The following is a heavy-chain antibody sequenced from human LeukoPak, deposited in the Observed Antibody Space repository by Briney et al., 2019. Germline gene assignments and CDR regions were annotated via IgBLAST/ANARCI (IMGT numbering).Heavy chain of an antibody. CDR2: INPNSGGT. CDR3: ASHLNSGYDRYTPYYFDY. D-gene: IGHD5-12*01. J-gene: IGHJ4*02. Sequence: ASVKVSCKTSGYTFTGYYMHWVRQAPGQGLEWMGWINPNSGGTNYAQKFQGKVTMTRDTSISTAYMELSRLRSDDTAVYYCASHLNSGYDRYTPYYFDYWGQGTLVTVSS. CDR1: GYTFTGYY. V-gene: IGHV1-2*02.